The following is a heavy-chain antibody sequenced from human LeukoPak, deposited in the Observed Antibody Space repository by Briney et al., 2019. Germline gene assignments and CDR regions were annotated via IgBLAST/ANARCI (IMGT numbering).Heavy chain of an antibody. Sequence: GASVKVSCKASGYTFTIYDINWVRQATGQGLEWMGWMNPNSGNTGYAQRFQGRVTFTRNTSISTAYMELSSLRSEDTAVYYCARALKWGSSGWYSFDYWGQGTLVTVSS. D-gene: IGHD6-19*01. J-gene: IGHJ4*02. V-gene: IGHV1-8*03. CDR1: GYTFTIYD. CDR3: ARALKWGSSGWYSFDY. CDR2: MNPNSGNT.